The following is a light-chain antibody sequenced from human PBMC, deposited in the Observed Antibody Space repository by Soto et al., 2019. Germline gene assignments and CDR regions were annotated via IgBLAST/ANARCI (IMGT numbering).Light chain of an antibody. V-gene: IGKV1-39*01. CDR2: DVF. CDR3: QQSYTTPLT. CDR1: QNINNY. Sequence: DIQMTQSPSSLSASVGDRVTITCRASQNINNYLNWYQHKPGQAPKVLIYDVFTLQSGVPSRFSGSGSGTFFTIPISSLQPEDFAPYSCQQSYTTPLTFGGGTKVDIQ. J-gene: IGKJ4*01.